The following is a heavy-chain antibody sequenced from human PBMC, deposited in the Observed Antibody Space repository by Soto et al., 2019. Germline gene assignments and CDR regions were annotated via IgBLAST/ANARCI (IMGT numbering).Heavy chain of an antibody. CDR3: AARSANSYTYLQF. J-gene: IGHJ1*01. CDR2: ISGSDGRT. V-gene: IGHV3-23*01. D-gene: IGHD3-10*01. CDR1: GFTFNNYA. Sequence: PGGSLRLSCAASGFTFNNYAMSWVRQAPGKGLEWVSSISGSDGRTYYADSVKGRFTVSRDNSRNTLYLQMNNLRAEDTATYHCAARSANSYTYLQFWGQGTPVTVS.